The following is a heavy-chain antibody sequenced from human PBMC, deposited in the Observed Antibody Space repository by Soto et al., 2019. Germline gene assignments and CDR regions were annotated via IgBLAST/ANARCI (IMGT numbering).Heavy chain of an antibody. V-gene: IGHV4-39*01. Sequence: PGGSLRLSCAASGFTFSSYWMSWVRQAPGKGLEWIGSIYYSGSTYYNPSLKSRVTISVDTSKNQFSLKLSSVTAADTAVYYCARRGYCSGGSCYPTPFDYWGQGTLVPVSS. CDR3: ARRGYCSGGSCYPTPFDY. CDR1: GFTFSSYW. D-gene: IGHD2-15*01. J-gene: IGHJ4*02. CDR2: IYYSGST.